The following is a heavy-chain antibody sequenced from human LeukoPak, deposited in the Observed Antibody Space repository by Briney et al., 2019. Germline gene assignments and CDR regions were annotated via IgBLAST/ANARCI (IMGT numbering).Heavy chain of an antibody. CDR1: GNSFTFYW. Sequence: GESLKISCQGSGNSFTFYWIGWVRQMPGKGLEWMGTIYPGDSDTRYSPSFQGQVTISVDKSISTAYLQWSSLKASDTAMYCCVRLSRITMIRGVPSGAFDIWGQGTMVTVSS. CDR3: VRLSRITMIRGVPSGAFDI. D-gene: IGHD3-10*01. CDR2: IYPGDSDT. J-gene: IGHJ3*02. V-gene: IGHV5-51*01.